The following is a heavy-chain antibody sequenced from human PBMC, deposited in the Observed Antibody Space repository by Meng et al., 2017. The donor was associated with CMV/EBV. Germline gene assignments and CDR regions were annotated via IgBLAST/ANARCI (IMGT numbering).Heavy chain of an antibody. Sequence: SVKVSCKASGGTFSSYAISWVRQAPGQGLEWMGGIIPIFGTANYAQKFQGKVTITTDESTSTAYMELSSLRSEDTAVYYCASGSRDGYTFVFDYWGQGTLVTVSS. CDR3: ASGSRDGYTFVFDY. V-gene: IGHV1-69*05. D-gene: IGHD5-24*01. J-gene: IGHJ4*02. CDR2: IIPIFGTA. CDR1: GGTFSSYA.